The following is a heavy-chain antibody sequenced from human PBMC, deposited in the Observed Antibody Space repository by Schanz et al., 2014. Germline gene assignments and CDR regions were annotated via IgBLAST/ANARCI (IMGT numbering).Heavy chain of an antibody. V-gene: IGHV3-48*01. CDR3: ASGVHVSSLQKGLQF. CDR1: GFTFSDYA. J-gene: IGHJ1*01. D-gene: IGHD3-10*01. CDR2: IATSSSTR. Sequence: VQLVESGGGVVQPGRSLRLSCAAYGFTFSDYAMSWFRQAPGKGLEWLSYIATSSSTRHYADSVKGRVTISRDNAKNSVSLQMRRLRVEDTAVYYCASGVHVSSLQKGLQFWGRGTLVIVSS.